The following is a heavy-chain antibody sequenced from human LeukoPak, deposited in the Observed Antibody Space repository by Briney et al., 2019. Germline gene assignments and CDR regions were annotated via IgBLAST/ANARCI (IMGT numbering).Heavy chain of an antibody. D-gene: IGHD6-13*01. Sequence: SDTLSLTCTVSGGSISSSSYYWSWIRQPPGKGLEWIGYIYYSGSTNYNPSLKSRVTISVDTSKNQFSLKLSSVTAADTAVYYCARSPRRSSPYFGYWGQGTLVTVSS. J-gene: IGHJ4*02. CDR3: ARSPRRSSPYFGY. CDR1: GGSISSSSYY. CDR2: IYYSGST. V-gene: IGHV4-61*01.